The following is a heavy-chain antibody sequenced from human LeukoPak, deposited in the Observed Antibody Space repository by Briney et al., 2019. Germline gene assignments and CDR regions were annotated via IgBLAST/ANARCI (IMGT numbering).Heavy chain of an antibody. V-gene: IGHV4-59*08. J-gene: IGHJ3*02. CDR1: GGSMRSYY. CDR3: ARNQLLSFDAFDI. D-gene: IGHD1-26*01. CDR2: IYYSGST. Sequence: KPSETLSLTCTVSGGSMRSYYRSWIRQPPGKGPDWIGYIYYSGSTNYNPSLKSRVTISVDTSKNHFSLKLSSVTAADTAVYYCARNQLLSFDAFDIWGQGTMVTVSS.